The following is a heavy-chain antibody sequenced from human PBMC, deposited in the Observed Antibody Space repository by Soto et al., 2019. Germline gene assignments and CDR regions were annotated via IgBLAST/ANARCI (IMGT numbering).Heavy chain of an antibody. CDR3: AKDRGVFHGRIAAGQFFDY. Sequence: EVQLLESGGGLVQPGGSLRLSCAASGFTFSSYAMRWVRQAPGKALEWVSAISGSGGSTYYADSVKGRFTISRDNSKNTLYLQMNSLRAEDTAVYYCAKDRGVFHGRIAAGQFFDYWGQGTLVTVSS. CDR1: GFTFSSYA. J-gene: IGHJ4*02. D-gene: IGHD6-13*01. CDR2: ISGSGGST. V-gene: IGHV3-23*01.